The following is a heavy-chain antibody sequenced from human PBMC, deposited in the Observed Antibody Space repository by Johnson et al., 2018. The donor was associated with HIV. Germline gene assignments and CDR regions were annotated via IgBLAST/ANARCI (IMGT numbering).Heavy chain of an antibody. J-gene: IGHJ3*02. CDR1: GFTFSSYG. D-gene: IGHD3-22*01. Sequence: QVQLVESGGGLVKPGGSLRLSCAASGFTFSSYGMHWVRQAPGKGLEWVAVIWYDGSNKYYADSVKGRFTISRDNSKNTLYLQMNSLRAEDTALYYCARDPAEMIVVVNDDAFDIWGQGTMVTVSS. CDR3: ARDPAEMIVVVNDDAFDI. CDR2: IWYDGSNK. V-gene: IGHV3-33*01.